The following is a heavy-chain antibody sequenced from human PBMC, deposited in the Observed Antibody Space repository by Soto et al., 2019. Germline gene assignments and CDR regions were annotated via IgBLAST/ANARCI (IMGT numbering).Heavy chain of an antibody. CDR1: DDSIISSNW. V-gene: IGHV4-4*02. CDR3: ARVTVAYYFDF. D-gene: IGHD6-19*01. CDR2: IYHTGST. Sequence: SETLSLTCTVSDDSIISSNWWSWVRQSPGKGLEWIGEIYHTGSTNYNPSIKSRATMSVDKSKNQFSLKLSSVTAADKAVYYCARVTVAYYFDFWGPGTLVTVS. J-gene: IGHJ4*02.